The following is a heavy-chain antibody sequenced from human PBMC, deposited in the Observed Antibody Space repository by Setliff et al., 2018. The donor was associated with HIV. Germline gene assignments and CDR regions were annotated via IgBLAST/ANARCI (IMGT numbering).Heavy chain of an antibody. CDR1: GGSISSSNW. Sequence: SETLSLTCAVSGGSISSSNWWSWVRQPPGKGLEWIGEIYYSGSTNYNPSLKSRVTISVDMSKNQFSLRVTSLTAADTAIYYCARHVVALGIVVLPAGALDFWGPGTLVTVSS. D-gene: IGHD2-2*01. J-gene: IGHJ4*02. CDR3: ARHVVALGIVVLPAGALDF. V-gene: IGHV4-4*02. CDR2: IYYSGST.